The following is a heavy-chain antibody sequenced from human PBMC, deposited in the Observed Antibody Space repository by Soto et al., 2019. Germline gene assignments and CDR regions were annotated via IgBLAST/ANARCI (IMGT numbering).Heavy chain of an antibody. CDR2: IYYTGTT. J-gene: IGHJ6*02. V-gene: IGHV4-59*01. D-gene: IGHD3-10*01. Sequence: SETLSLTCTVSGDSINTYYWSWIRQPPGKGLEWVGHIYYTGTTNYNPSLESRVHMSVDTSKNQISLKLNSVTAADTAVYYCARDRFADYGMDVWGQGTAVTVSS. CDR1: GDSINTYY. CDR3: ARDRFADYGMDV.